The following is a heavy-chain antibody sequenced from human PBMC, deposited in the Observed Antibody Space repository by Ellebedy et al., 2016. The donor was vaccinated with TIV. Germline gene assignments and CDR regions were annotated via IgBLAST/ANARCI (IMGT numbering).Heavy chain of an antibody. J-gene: IGHJ4*02. CDR3: ASGSYGLTPLGDY. D-gene: IGHD5-18*01. CDR2: IYYSGST. Sequence: LRLXXTVSGGSISSGGYYWSWIRQHPGKGLEWIGYIYYSGSTYYNPSLKSRVTISVDTSKNQFSLKLSSVTAADTAVYYCASGSYGLTPLGDYWGQGTLVTVSS. V-gene: IGHV4-31*03. CDR1: GGSISSGGYY.